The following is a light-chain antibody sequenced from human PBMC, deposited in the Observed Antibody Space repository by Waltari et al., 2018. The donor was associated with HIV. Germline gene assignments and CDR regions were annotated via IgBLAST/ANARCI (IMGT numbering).Light chain of an antibody. Sequence: VLPQSPRSFPVTTAELACIACRSSQSLLHSNGFNYLDWYLQKPGQSPQLLIYVGSIRASGVPDRFSGSGSGTDFTLKISRVEAEDVGVYYCMQALQTPLTFGGGTKVEIK. J-gene: IGKJ4*01. CDR1: QSLLHSNGFNY. CDR2: VGS. CDR3: MQALQTPLT. V-gene: IGKV2-28*01.